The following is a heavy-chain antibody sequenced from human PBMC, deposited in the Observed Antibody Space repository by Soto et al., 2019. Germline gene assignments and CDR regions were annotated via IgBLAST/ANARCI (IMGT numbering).Heavy chain of an antibody. CDR1: GGSISSYY. V-gene: IGHV4-59*01. Sequence: SETLSLTCTVSGGSISSYYWSWIRQPPGKGLEWIGYIYYSGSTNYNPSLKSRVTISVDTSKSQFSLKLSSVTAADTAVYYCASHDYGDYGGFDYWGQGTLVTVSS. J-gene: IGHJ4*02. D-gene: IGHD4-17*01. CDR3: ASHDYGDYGGFDY. CDR2: IYYSGST.